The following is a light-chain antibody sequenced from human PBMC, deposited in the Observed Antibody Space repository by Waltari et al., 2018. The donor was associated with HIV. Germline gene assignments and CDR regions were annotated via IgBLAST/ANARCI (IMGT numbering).Light chain of an antibody. V-gene: IGKV3-20*01. CDR3: QQYASTPYT. Sequence: EIVLTQSPGTLSLFPGDRVTLSCKASQSVTGTYLAWYHQRPGQAPRLLMFDVSARATDIPDRCSASGSVTDFTLNISRVEPEDFGLYYCQQYASTPYTFGQGTKLEI. CDR1: QSVTGTY. CDR2: DVS. J-gene: IGKJ2*01.